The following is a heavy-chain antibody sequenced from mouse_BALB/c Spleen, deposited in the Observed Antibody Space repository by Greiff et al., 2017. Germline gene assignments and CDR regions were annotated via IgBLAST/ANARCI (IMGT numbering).Heavy chain of an antibody. CDR2: INPSNGGT. V-gene: IGHV1S81*02. CDR3: TRDWDFDY. J-gene: IGHJ2*01. Sequence: VQVVESGAELVKPGASVKLSCKASGYTFTSYYMYWVKQRPGQGLEWIGEINPSNGGTNFNEKFKSKATLTVDKSSSTAYMQLSSLTSEDSAVYHCTRDWDFDYWGQGTTLTVSA. CDR1: GYTFTSYY. D-gene: IGHD4-1*01.